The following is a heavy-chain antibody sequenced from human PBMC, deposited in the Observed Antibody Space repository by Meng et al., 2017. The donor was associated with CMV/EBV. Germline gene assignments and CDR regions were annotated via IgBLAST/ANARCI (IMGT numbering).Heavy chain of an antibody. D-gene: IGHD3-22*01. CDR2: INHSGST. J-gene: IGHJ4*02. CDR1: GWAFSGYY. Sequence: GCFNPSGTLYLTVVVYGWAFSGYYWSWIRQPPGKGLEWIGEINHSGSTNYNPSLKSRVTISVDTSKNQFSLKLSSVTAADTAVYYCARVWDSGWDYWGQGTLVTVSS. CDR3: ARVWDSGWDY. V-gene: IGHV4-34*01.